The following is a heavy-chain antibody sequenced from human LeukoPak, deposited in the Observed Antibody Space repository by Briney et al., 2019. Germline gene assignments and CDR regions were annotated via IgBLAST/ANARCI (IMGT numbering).Heavy chain of an antibody. CDR3: ARDYGGSSNDY. CDR2: IYYSGST. D-gene: IGHD1-26*01. Sequence: SETLSLTCTVSGGSISSSSYYWGWIRQPPGKGLEWIGSIYYSGSTYYNPSLKSRVTISVDTSKNQFSLKLSSVTAADTAVYYCARDYGGSSNDYWGQGTLVTVSS. J-gene: IGHJ4*02. V-gene: IGHV4-39*07. CDR1: GGSISSSSYY.